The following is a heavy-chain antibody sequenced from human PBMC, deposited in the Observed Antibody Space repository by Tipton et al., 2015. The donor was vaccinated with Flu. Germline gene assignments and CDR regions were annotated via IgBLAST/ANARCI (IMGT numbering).Heavy chain of an antibody. Sequence: TLSLTCAVSRYSMSNGYYWGWIRQPPGKGLEWIGSIYHSGSTYYNPSVKSRATLSVDASKNHFSLDLSSVTAADTAVYYCARDPNYYDSGDYYPRGYFDLWGRGTLVTVSS. CDR2: IYHSGST. CDR1: RYSMSNGYY. D-gene: IGHD3-22*01. CDR3: ARDPNYYDSGDYYPRGYFDL. J-gene: IGHJ2*01. V-gene: IGHV4-38-2*02.